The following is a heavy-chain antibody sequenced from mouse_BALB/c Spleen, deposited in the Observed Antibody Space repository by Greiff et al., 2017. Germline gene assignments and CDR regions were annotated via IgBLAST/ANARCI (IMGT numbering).Heavy chain of an antibody. CDR2: IWTGGGT. CDR1: GFSLTSYD. CDR3: VRVDYDYESGCAY. D-gene: IGHD2-4*01. J-gene: IGHJ3*01. V-gene: IGHV2-9-2*01. Sequence: VHLVESGPGLVAPSQSLSITCTVSGFSLTSYDISWIRQPPGKGLEWLGVIWTGGGTNYNSAFMSRLSISKDNSKSQVFLKMNSLQTDDTAIYYCVRVDYDYESGCAYWGQGTLGTVSA.